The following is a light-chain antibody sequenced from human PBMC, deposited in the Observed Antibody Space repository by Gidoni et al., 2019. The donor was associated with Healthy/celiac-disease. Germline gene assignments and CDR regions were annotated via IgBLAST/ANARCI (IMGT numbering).Light chain of an antibody. J-gene: IGKJ5*01. CDR2: GAS. CDR3: QQYGSSPT. V-gene: IGKV3-20*01. CDR1: QSVSSSY. Sequence: DMVLTQSPGTLSLSPGERATLSCRASQSVSSSYLAWYQQKPGQAPRLLIYGASSRATGIPDRFSGSGSGTDFTLTISRLEPEDFAVYYCQQYGSSPTFXQXTRLEIK.